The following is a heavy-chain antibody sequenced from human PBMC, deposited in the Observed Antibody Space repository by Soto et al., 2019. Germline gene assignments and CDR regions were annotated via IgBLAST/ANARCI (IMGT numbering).Heavy chain of an antibody. D-gene: IGHD5-12*01. CDR2: ISGYNGNT. Sequence: QVQLVQSGAEVKKPGASVKVSCKASGYTFTTYDISWVRQAPGQGLEWMGWISGYNGNTNYAQKFQGRVTMTTDTSTKTSYMELRSRRSDDKAVYYSARDHPPTTIWGQGTMVTVSS. CDR1: GYTFTTYD. V-gene: IGHV1-18*01. CDR3: ARDHPPTTI. J-gene: IGHJ3*02.